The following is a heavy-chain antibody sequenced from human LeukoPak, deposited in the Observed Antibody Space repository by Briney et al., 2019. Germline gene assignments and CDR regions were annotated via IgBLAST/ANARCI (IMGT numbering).Heavy chain of an antibody. CDR1: GFTFSRHW. J-gene: IGHJ4*02. V-gene: IGHV3-74*01. CDR3: AKGPGAYYFDY. Sequence: PGGSLRLSCAASGFTFSRHWMHWVRQAPGKGLVWVSHINSDETSTSYADSVKGRFTISRDNAKNTLYLQMNSLRVEDTSVYYCAKGPGAYYFDYWGQGTLVTVSS. CDR2: INSDETST.